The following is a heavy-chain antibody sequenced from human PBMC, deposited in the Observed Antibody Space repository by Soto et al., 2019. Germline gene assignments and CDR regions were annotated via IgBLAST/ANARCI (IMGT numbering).Heavy chain of an antibody. Sequence: PGGSLRLSCAASGFTFSSYAMHWVRQAPGKGLEWVAVISYDGSNKYYADSVKGRFTFSRDNSKNTMYLEMNNLRAEDTAIYFCAKGGTSHIYGIDVWGPGTTVTVSS. CDR2: ISYDGSNK. CDR3: AKGGTSHIYGIDV. CDR1: GFTFSSYA. V-gene: IGHV3-30-3*01. D-gene: IGHD3-16*01. J-gene: IGHJ6*02.